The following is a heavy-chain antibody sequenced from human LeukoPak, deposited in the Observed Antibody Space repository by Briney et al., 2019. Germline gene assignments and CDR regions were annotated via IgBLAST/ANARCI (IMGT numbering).Heavy chain of an antibody. CDR1: GYTFTGYY. CDR3: ARAYYDSSGYYNFDY. D-gene: IGHD3-22*01. J-gene: IGHJ4*02. V-gene: IGHV1-2*02. CDR2: INPNSGGT. Sequence: ASVKVSCKASGYTFTGYYTHWVRQAPGQGLEWMGWINPNSGGTNYAQKFQGRVTMTRDTSISTAYMELSRLRSDDTAVYYCARAYYDSSGYYNFDYWGQGTLVTVSS.